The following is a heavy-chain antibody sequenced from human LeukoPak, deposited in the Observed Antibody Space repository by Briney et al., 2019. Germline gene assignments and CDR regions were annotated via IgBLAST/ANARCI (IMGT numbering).Heavy chain of an antibody. D-gene: IGHD4-17*01. Sequence: GGSLRLSCAASGFTFSSYSMNWVRQAPGKGLEWVAVISYDGSNKYYADSVKGRFTISRDNSKNTLYLQMNSLRAEDTAVYYCAKEDYDWFDPWGQGTLVTVSS. J-gene: IGHJ5*02. CDR3: AKEDYDWFDP. CDR1: GFTFSSYS. V-gene: IGHV3-30*18. CDR2: ISYDGSNK.